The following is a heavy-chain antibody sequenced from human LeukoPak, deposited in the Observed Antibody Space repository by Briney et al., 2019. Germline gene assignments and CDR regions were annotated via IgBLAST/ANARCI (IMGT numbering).Heavy chain of an antibody. CDR3: AKYLGRITMIVVVITSGMDV. D-gene: IGHD3-22*01. CDR1: GFTFSSYS. Sequence: GGSLRLSCAASGFTFSSYSMNWIRQAPGKGLEWVSAISGSGGSTYYADSVKGRFTISRDNSKNTLYLQMNSLRAEDTAVYYCAKYLGRITMIVVVITSGMDVWGQGTTVTVSS. V-gene: IGHV3-23*01. CDR2: ISGSGGST. J-gene: IGHJ6*02.